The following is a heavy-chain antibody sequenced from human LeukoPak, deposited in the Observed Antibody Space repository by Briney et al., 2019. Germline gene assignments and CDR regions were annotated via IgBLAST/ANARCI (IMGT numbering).Heavy chain of an antibody. J-gene: IGHJ4*02. Sequence: GGSLRLSCAASGFTFSSYGMHWVRQAPGKGLERVAVISYDGSNKYYADSVKGRFTISRDNSKNTLYLQMNSLRAEDTAVYYCAKGHDYGDYDYWGQGTLVTVSS. CDR1: GFTFSSYG. CDR3: AKGHDYGDYDY. D-gene: IGHD4-17*01. CDR2: ISYDGSNK. V-gene: IGHV3-30*18.